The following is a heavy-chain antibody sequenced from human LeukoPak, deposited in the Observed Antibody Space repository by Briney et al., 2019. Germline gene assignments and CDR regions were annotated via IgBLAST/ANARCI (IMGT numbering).Heavy chain of an antibody. CDR2: IKSKTDGGTT. CDR3: TTVPPSPYYYDSSGYSRLPDY. D-gene: IGHD3-22*01. V-gene: IGHV3-15*01. J-gene: IGHJ4*02. CDR1: RFTFSNAW. Sequence: PGGSLRLSCAASRFTFSNAWMSWVRQAPGKGLEWVGRIKSKTDGGTTDYAAPVKGRFTISRDDSKNTLYLQMNSLKTEDTAVYYCTTVPPSPYYYDSSGYSRLPDYWGQGTLVTVSS.